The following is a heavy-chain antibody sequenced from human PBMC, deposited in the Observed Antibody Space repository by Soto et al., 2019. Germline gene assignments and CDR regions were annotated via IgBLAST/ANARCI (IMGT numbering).Heavy chain of an antibody. CDR3: AREFPAVDVATSKGPNAFDI. Sequence: GGSLRLSCAASGFTFSSYGMHWVLQAPGKGMGWVAVMWYNGSNKYYADYVKGRLTISRDNSTNTRTLQMNSLRAEDTAGSYFAREFPAVDVATSKGPNAFDIWGQGTMV. D-gene: IGHD5-12*01. CDR1: GFTFSSYG. CDR2: MWYNGSNK. V-gene: IGHV3-33*01. J-gene: IGHJ3*02.